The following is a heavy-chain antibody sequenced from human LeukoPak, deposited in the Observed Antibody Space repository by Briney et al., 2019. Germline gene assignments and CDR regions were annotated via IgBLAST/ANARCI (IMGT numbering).Heavy chain of an antibody. D-gene: IGHD6-13*01. CDR2: IFPGDSDT. Sequence: GESLKISCKGSGYSFTSYWIGWVRQMPGKGLEWMGIIFPGDSDTRYSPSFQGQVTISVDKSISTAYLQWSSLKASDTAMYYCARRSDYSSSWFYHYWGQGTLVTVSS. J-gene: IGHJ4*02. CDR1: GYSFTSYW. CDR3: ARRSDYSSSWFYHY. V-gene: IGHV5-51*01.